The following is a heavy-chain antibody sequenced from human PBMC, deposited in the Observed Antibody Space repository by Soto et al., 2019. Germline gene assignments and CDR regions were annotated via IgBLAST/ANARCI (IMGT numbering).Heavy chain of an antibody. J-gene: IGHJ4*02. CDR1: GFTFSSYW. V-gene: IGHV3-7*03. CDR2: IKQDGSEK. D-gene: IGHD2-8*01. Sequence: LRLCCAAPGFTFSSYWMRWVRQAPGKGLEWVANIKQDGSEKYYVDSVKGRFTISRDNAKNSLYLQMNSLRAEDTAVYYCARYGLSLDYWGQGTLVTVSS. CDR3: ARYGLSLDY.